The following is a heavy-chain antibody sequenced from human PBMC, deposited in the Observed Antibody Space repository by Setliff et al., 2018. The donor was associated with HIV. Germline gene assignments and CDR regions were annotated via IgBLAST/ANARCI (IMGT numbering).Heavy chain of an antibody. D-gene: IGHD2-15*01. CDR3: AKTLPTLYPPHDYYFAMDV. J-gene: IGHJ6*02. CDR2: ISSSGTTI. Sequence: GGSLRLSCAASGFTFSNYGMNWVRQAPGKGLEWVSYISSSGTTIYYADSVKGRFTISRDNAKNSLYLQMNSLRAEDTAVYYCAKTLPTLYPPHDYYFAMDVWGQGTTVTVSS. V-gene: IGHV3-48*03. CDR1: GFTFSNYG.